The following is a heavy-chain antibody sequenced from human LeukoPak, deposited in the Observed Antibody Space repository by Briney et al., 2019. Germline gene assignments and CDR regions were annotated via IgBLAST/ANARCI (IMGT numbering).Heavy chain of an antibody. D-gene: IGHD2-15*01. Sequence: ASVKVSCKASGGTLNSYVISWVRQAPGQGLEWMGGIIPISGTTNYAQKFQGRVTITADKSTSTAYMELSSLRFEDTAVYYCATLCCGSYYMDVWGKGTTVTVSS. CDR2: IIPISGTT. CDR1: GGTLNSYV. V-gene: IGHV1-69*06. CDR3: ATLCCGSYYMDV. J-gene: IGHJ6*03.